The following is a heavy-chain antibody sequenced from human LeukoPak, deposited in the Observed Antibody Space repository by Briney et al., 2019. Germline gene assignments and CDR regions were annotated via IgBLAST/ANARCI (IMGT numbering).Heavy chain of an antibody. Sequence: SETLSLTCTVSGGSISSDTYYWGWIRQPAGKGPEWIGRIYTSGTTNYNPSLKSRVTISADTSKNEFSLKLSSVTAADTAVYYCAREDTAMVTSWFDPWGQGTLVTVST. CDR2: IYTSGTT. J-gene: IGHJ5*02. D-gene: IGHD5-18*01. CDR3: AREDTAMVTSWFDP. V-gene: IGHV4-61*02. CDR1: GGSISSDTYY.